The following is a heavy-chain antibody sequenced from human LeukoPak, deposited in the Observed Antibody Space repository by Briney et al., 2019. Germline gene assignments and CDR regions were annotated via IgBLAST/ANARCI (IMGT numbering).Heavy chain of an antibody. CDR3: ARDVSGYYGSGTQGWFDP. D-gene: IGHD3-10*01. CDR1: GYTFTSYG. J-gene: IGHJ5*02. Sequence: ASVKVSCKASGYTFTSYGISWVRQAPGQGLEWMGWISAYNGNTNYAQKLQGRVTMTTDTSTSTAYMELRSLRSDDTAMYYCARDVSGYYGSGTQGWFDPWGQGTLVTVSS. V-gene: IGHV1-18*01. CDR2: ISAYNGNT.